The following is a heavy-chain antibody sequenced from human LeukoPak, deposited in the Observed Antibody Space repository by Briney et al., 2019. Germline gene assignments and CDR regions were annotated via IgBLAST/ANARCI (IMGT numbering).Heavy chain of an antibody. CDR1: GGTFSSYA. Sequence: SVTVSCKASGGTFSSYAISWVRQAPGQGLEWMGRIIPILGIANYAQKFQGRVTITADKSTSTAYMELSSLRSEDTAVYYCARDLTGDTIFGVVPGGDAFDIWGQGTMVTVSS. V-gene: IGHV1-69*04. J-gene: IGHJ3*02. CDR3: ARDLTGDTIFGVVPGGDAFDI. D-gene: IGHD3-3*01. CDR2: IIPILGIA.